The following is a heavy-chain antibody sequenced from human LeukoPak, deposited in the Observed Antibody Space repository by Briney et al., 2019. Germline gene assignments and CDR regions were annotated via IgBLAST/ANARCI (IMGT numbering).Heavy chain of an antibody. D-gene: IGHD4-17*01. CDR3: VKDYDAYGEYDY. Sequence: GGSLRLSCAASGFTFSSNSMNWVRQAPGKGLEYVSAISSNGGSTDYADSVKGRFIISRDNSKNTLYLQMSSLRAEDTAVYYCVKDYDAYGEYDYWGQGTLVTVSS. V-gene: IGHV3-64D*09. J-gene: IGHJ4*02. CDR2: ISSNGGST. CDR1: GFTFSSNS.